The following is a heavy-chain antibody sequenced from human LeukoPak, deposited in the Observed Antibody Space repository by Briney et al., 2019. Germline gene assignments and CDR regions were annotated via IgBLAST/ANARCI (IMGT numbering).Heavy chain of an antibody. Sequence: SETLSLTCSVSGGSISIYYWTWIRQIPGKGLEWIGYIYYTGTTNYNPLFESRATISVDTSKNQFSLKLTSVTAADTAVYFCARGEDFERYYLAYWGQGTLVTVCS. D-gene: IGHD3-9*01. CDR2: IYYTGTT. CDR1: GGSISIYY. CDR3: ARGEDFERYYLAY. J-gene: IGHJ4*02. V-gene: IGHV4-59*01.